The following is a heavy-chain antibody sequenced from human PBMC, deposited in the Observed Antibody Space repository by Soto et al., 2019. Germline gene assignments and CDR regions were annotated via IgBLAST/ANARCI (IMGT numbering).Heavy chain of an antibody. V-gene: IGHV3-30*18. CDR3: AKEMYPRTVLDSSSPWGDY. CDR1: GFTFSDYG. CDR2: VSYDGSYK. J-gene: IGHJ4*02. D-gene: IGHD6-6*01. Sequence: QVQLVESGGGVAQPGRALRLSCAVSGFTFSDYGMHWVRQAPGKGLEWVAGVSYDGSYKYYADSVKGRFTVSRDLSGNTLFLQMNSLRLEDMALYFCAKEMYPRTVLDSSSPWGDYWGQGPLVAVSS.